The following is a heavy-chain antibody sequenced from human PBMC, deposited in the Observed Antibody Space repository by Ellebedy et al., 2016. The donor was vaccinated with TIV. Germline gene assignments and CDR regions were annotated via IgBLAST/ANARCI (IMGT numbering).Heavy chain of an antibody. CDR1: GYSFTTFT. V-gene: IGHV1-3*01. D-gene: IGHD2-15*01. CDR3: ARARGGCSGDGCYSDFDF. J-gene: IGHJ4*02. CDR2: INPDNGDT. Sequence: AASVKVSCKASGYSFTTFTIHWVRQAPGQRPGWMGWINPDNGDTKHSQKFQARVTTTRDTFASTAYMELSSLRSEDTAVYHCARARGGCSGDGCYSDFDFWGQGTLVTVSS.